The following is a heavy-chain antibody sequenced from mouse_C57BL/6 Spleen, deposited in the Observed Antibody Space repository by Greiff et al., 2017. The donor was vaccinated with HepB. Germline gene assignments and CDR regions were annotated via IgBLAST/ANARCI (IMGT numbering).Heavy chain of an antibody. J-gene: IGHJ2*01. CDR3: ARNYYGDY. CDR2: IDPSDSYT. Sequence: VQLQQPGAELVKPGASVKLSCKASGYTFTSYWMQWVKQSPGQGLEWIGEIDPSDSYTNYNQKFKGKATLTVDTSSSTAYMQLSSLTSEDSAVYYCARNYYGDYWGQGTTLTVSS. D-gene: IGHD1-1*01. CDR1: GYTFTSYW. V-gene: IGHV1-50*01.